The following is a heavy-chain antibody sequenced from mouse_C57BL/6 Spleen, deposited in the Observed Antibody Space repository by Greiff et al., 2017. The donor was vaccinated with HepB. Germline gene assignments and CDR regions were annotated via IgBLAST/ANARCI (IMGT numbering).Heavy chain of an antibody. CDR2: IYPGDGDT. V-gene: IGHV1-80*01. CDR1: GYAFSSYW. Sequence: QVQLQQSGAELVKPGASVKISCKASGYAFSSYWMNWVKQRPGKGLEWIGQIYPGDGDTNYNGKFKGKATLTADKASSTAYMQLSSLTSEDSAVYFCARDYGSSYGYFDVWGTGTTVTVSS. D-gene: IGHD1-1*01. CDR3: ARDYGSSYGYFDV. J-gene: IGHJ1*03.